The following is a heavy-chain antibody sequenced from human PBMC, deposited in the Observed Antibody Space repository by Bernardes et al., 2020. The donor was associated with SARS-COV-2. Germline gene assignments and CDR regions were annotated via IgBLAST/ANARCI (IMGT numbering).Heavy chain of an antibody. D-gene: IGHD1-26*01. CDR1: GFTFSSYW. J-gene: IGHJ4*02. V-gene: IGHV3-74*01. CDR3: AREPTTGEFDY. CDR2: INRDGSIS. Sequence: SLRLSCAASGFTFSSYWMHWVRQAPGKGLVWVARINRDGSISTYADSVKGRFTISRDNAKNTYLQMSSLRAEDTAVYYCAREPTTGEFDYWGQGTLVTVSS.